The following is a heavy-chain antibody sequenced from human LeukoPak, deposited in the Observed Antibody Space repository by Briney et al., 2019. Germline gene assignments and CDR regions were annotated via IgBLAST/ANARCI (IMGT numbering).Heavy chain of an antibody. J-gene: IGHJ3*02. D-gene: IGHD3-22*01. V-gene: IGHV3-30*18. Sequence: GGSLRLSCAASGFTFSSYGMHWVRQAPGKGLEWVAVISYDGSNKYYANSVKGRFTISRDNSKNTLYLQMNSLRAEDTAVYYCAKGISSGYYLGDAFDIWGQGTMVTVSS. CDR2: ISYDGSNK. CDR1: GFTFSSYG. CDR3: AKGISSGYYLGDAFDI.